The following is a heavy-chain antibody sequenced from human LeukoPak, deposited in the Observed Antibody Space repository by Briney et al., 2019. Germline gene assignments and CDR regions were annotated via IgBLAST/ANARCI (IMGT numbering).Heavy chain of an antibody. Sequence: GGSLRLSCAASGFTVSSNYMSWVRQAPGKGLELVSVIYSGGSTYYADSVKGRFTISRDNAKNSLYLQMNSLRAEDTAVYYCARRRSGYSGYDRGVYFDYWGQGTLVTVSS. D-gene: IGHD5-12*01. CDR2: IYSGGST. CDR1: GFTVSSNY. J-gene: IGHJ4*02. V-gene: IGHV3-53*01. CDR3: ARRRSGYSGYDRGVYFDY.